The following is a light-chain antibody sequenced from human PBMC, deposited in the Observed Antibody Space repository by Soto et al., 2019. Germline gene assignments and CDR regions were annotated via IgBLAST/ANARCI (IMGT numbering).Light chain of an antibody. J-gene: IGKJ5*01. CDR3: QQRNNWPPIT. CDR1: QSVRRY. V-gene: IGKV3-11*01. CDR2: DAS. Sequence: EIVFTQSPATLSLSPGERGTLSCRASQSVRRYLAWYQQKPGQAPRLLIYDASTRATGIPARFSGSGPETEFTLTITSLEPEDFAAYYCQQRNNWPPITFGQGTRLEIK.